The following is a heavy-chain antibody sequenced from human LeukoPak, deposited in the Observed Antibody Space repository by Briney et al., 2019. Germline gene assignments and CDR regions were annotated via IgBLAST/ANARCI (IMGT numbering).Heavy chain of an antibody. J-gene: IGHJ1*01. D-gene: IGHD3-16*02. CDR2: ISAYNGNT. CDR1: GYTFTSYG. V-gene: IGHV1-18*01. Sequence: GASVKVSCKASGYTFTSYGISWVRQAPGQGLEWMGWISAYNGNTNYAQKLQGRVTMTTDTSTSTAYMELRSLRSDDTAVYYCASSPPLYDYVWGSYRSAEYFQHWGQGTLVTVSS. CDR3: ASSPPLYDYVWGSYRSAEYFQH.